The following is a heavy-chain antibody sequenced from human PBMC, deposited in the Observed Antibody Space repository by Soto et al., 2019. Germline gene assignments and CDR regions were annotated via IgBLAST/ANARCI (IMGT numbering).Heavy chain of an antibody. CDR2: IYTSGST. Sequence: PSETLSLTCTVSGGSISSYYWSWIRQPAEKGLEWIGRIYTSGSTNYNPSLKSRVTMSVDTSKNQFSLKLSSVTAADTAVYYCAXDGLTMITMVRGNWFDPWGQGTLVTVSS. CDR1: GGSISSYY. J-gene: IGHJ5*02. CDR3: AXDGLTMITMVRGNWFDP. V-gene: IGHV4-4*07. D-gene: IGHD3-10*01.